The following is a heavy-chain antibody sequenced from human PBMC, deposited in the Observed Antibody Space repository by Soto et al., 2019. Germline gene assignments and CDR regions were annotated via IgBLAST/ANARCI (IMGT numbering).Heavy chain of an antibody. CDR1: GFTFSYYW. CDR2: IHSDGSST. V-gene: IGHV3-74*01. Sequence: EVQLVESGGGLVRPGGSLRLSCAASGFTFSYYWMHWVRQAPGKGLVWVSRIHSDGSSTTYADFVKGRFIISRDNARNTVDFQMNSVRVEDTAVYYCARVDRGAFDLWGQGTVVTFSS. CDR3: ARVDRGAFDL. J-gene: IGHJ3*01.